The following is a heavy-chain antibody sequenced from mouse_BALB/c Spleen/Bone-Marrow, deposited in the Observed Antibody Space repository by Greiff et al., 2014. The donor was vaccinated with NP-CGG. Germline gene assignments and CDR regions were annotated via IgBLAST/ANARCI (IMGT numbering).Heavy chain of an antibody. D-gene: IGHD1-1*01. Sequence: SVTVLSRPGASVKMSCKASGYSFSTYWMHWVKQRPGQGLEWIGAIYPGNSDSSYNQKFEGKAKLTAVTSASTAYMELISLTHEDSAVYYCTRRGSSAFPYWGQGTLVTVSA. J-gene: IGHJ3*01. CDR1: GYSFSTYW. CDR3: TRRGSSAFPY. CDR2: IYPGNSDS. V-gene: IGHV1-5*01.